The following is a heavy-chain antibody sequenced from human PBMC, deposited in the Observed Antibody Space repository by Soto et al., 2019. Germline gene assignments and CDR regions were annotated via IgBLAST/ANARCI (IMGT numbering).Heavy chain of an antibody. Sequence: ASVKVSCKASGYTFSSYGISWVRQAPGQGLEWMGWISAYNSNTNYAQKLQGRVTMTTDTSTSTAYMELRSLRSEDTAVYYCARDDSGFSGSHYIDYFNYWGQGALVTVSS. CDR1: GYTFSSYG. D-gene: IGHD1-26*01. CDR3: ARDDSGFSGSHYIDYFNY. V-gene: IGHV1-18*01. CDR2: ISAYNSNT. J-gene: IGHJ4*02.